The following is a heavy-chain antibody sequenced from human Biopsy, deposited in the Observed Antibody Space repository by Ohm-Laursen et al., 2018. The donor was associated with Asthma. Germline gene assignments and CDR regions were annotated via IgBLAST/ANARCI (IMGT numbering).Heavy chain of an antibody. CDR2: ISVYNGNT. D-gene: IGHD3-10*01. V-gene: IGHV1-18*01. CDR1: GYTFNSAG. J-gene: IGHJ6*02. CDR3: ARAVDYSHYYGIDV. Sequence: SVKVSCKATGYTFNSAGITWVRQAPGQGLEWMGWISVYNGNTKVAQKLQDRVTMITDTSTSTAYMELRSLRSDDTAVYFCARAVDYSHYYGIDVWGQGTTVTVS.